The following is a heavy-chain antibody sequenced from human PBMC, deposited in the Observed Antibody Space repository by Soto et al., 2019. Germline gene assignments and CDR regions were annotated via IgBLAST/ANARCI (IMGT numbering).Heavy chain of an antibody. D-gene: IGHD6-19*01. CDR3: AKDMSLYSSGPQPYYYYYYGMDV. CDR1: GFTFSSYA. Sequence: GGSLRLSCAASGFTFSSYAMSWVCQAPGKGLEWVSAISGSGGSTYYADSVKGRFTISRDNSKNTLYLQMNSLRAEDTAVYYCAKDMSLYSSGPQPYYYYYYGMDVWGQGTTVTVSS. CDR2: ISGSGGST. V-gene: IGHV3-23*01. J-gene: IGHJ6*02.